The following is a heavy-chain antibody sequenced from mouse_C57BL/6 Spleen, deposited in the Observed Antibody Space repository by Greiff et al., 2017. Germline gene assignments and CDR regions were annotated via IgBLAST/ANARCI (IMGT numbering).Heavy chain of an antibody. CDR3: ARLEDYDVGYFDV. Sequence: QVQLQQSGAELVRPGASVKLSCKASGYTFTDYYINWVKQRPGQGLEWIARIYPGSGNTYYNEKFKGKATLTAEKSSSTAYMQISSLTSEDSAVYFCARLEDYDVGYFDVWGTGTTVTVSS. J-gene: IGHJ1*03. CDR2: IYPGSGNT. D-gene: IGHD2-4*01. CDR1: GYTFTDYY. V-gene: IGHV1-76*01.